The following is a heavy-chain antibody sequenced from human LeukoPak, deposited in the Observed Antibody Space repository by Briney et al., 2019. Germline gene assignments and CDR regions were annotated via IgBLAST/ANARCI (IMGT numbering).Heavy chain of an antibody. CDR1: GFTFSSYS. CDR2: FTSMSRTI. D-gene: IGHD3-16*02. V-gene: IGHV3-21*01. Sequence: GGSLRLSCAASGFTFSSYSMTWVRQAPGKGLEWVSSFTSMSRTIYYADSVKGRFTISRDDAKKSLYLQMNSLRVEDTAIYYCAKDRSEDYVWGSYRSYGMDVWGQGTTVTVSS. CDR3: AKDRSEDYVWGSYRSYGMDV. J-gene: IGHJ6*02.